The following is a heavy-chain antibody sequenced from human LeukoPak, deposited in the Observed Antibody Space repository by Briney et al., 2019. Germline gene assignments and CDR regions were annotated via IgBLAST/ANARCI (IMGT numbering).Heavy chain of an antibody. CDR2: IYSDGTT. Sequence: GGSLRLSCAASGFTVSSNYMSWVRQAPGKGLEWVSIIYSDGTTYYADSVKGRFTISRDNSKNTVYLQMNSLRAEDTAVYYCARPEAAVAGTAFNYWGQGTLVTVSS. CDR1: GFTVSSNY. D-gene: IGHD6-13*01. V-gene: IGHV3-66*04. J-gene: IGHJ4*02. CDR3: ARPEAAVAGTAFNY.